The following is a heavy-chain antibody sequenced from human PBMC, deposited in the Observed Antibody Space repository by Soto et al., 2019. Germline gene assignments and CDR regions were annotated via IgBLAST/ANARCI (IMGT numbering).Heavy chain of an antibody. CDR3: ARGDRNTVTQPDYYYYGMDV. Sequence: ASVKVSCKASGYTFTGYYMHWVRQAPGQGLEWMGWINPNSGGTNYAQKFQGWVTMTRVTSISTAYMELSRLRSDDTAVYYCARGDRNTVTQPDYYYYGMDVWGQGTTVTVSS. CDR1: GYTFTGYY. V-gene: IGHV1-2*04. D-gene: IGHD4-17*01. CDR2: INPNSGGT. J-gene: IGHJ6*02.